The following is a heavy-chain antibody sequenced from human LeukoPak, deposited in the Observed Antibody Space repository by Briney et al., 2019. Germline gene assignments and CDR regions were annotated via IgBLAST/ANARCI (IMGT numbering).Heavy chain of an antibody. Sequence: GGSLRLSCAVSGFTFSTYGMHWVRQAPGKGLEWVAVISYDGSNKYYADSVKGRFTISRDNSKNTLYLQMNSLRAEDTAVFYCAKDKEEDCSGGSCYKTAYYYMDVWGKGTTVTVSS. D-gene: IGHD2-15*01. CDR3: AKDKEEDCSGGSCYKTAYYYMDV. V-gene: IGHV3-30*18. CDR1: GFTFSTYG. CDR2: ISYDGSNK. J-gene: IGHJ6*03.